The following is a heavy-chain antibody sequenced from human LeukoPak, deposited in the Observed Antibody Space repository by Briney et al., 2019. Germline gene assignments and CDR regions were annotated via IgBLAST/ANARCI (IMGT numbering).Heavy chain of an antibody. Sequence: SETLSLTCTVSGGSLSSGGYYWTWIRQPPGKGLEWIGYIYHSGTTYYNPSLKSRVTLSVDTSKNQFSLKLSSVTAADTAVYYCAREVVPASNFDYWGQGTLVTVSS. D-gene: IGHD2-2*01. CDR2: IYHSGTT. CDR1: GGSLSSGGYY. V-gene: IGHV4-30-2*01. CDR3: AREVVPASNFDY. J-gene: IGHJ4*02.